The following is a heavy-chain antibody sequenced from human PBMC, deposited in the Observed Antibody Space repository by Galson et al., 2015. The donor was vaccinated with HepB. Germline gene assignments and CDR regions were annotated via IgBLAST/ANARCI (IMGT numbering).Heavy chain of an antibody. J-gene: IGHJ4*02. V-gene: IGHV3-53*01. D-gene: IGHD1-26*01. CDR2: IYSGGST. CDR1: GFTVSSNY. CDR3: ARGGYSGSYTSGRYFDY. Sequence: SLRLSCAASGFTVSSNYMSWVRQAPGKGLEWVSVIYSGGSTFYADSVKGRFTISRDNSKNTLYLQMNSLRAEDTAVYYCARGGYSGSYTSGRYFDYWGQGTLVTVSS.